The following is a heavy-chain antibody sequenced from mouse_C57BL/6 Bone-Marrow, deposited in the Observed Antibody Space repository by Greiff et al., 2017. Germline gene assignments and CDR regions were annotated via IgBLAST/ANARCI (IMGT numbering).Heavy chain of an antibody. J-gene: IGHJ3*01. D-gene: IGHD1-1*01. CDR2: INPSSGYT. CDR3: ARRITTVVGGVAY. V-gene: IGHV1-4*01. Sequence: QVQLQQSGAELARPGASVKMSCKASGYTFTSYLMHRVKQRPGQGLEWIGYINPSSGYTKYNQKFKDKATLTAEKSSSTAYMQLSSLAYEDSAVYYCARRITTVVGGVAYWGQGTLVTVSA. CDR1: GYTFTSYL.